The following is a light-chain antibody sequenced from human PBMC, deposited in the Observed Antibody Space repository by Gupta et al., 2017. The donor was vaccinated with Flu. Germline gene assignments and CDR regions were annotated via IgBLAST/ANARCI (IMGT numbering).Light chain of an antibody. CDR1: SSNIGDNT. V-gene: IGLV1-44*01. Sequence: QSVLTQPPSASGTPGQRVTISCSGSSSNIGDNTVSWYQQLPGTAPKLLIYSNNQRPSGVPDRFSGSKSGTSASLAISGLQSEEEDDYYCAAWDDSLNGPVFGGGTKLTVL. CDR3: AAWDDSLNGPV. J-gene: IGLJ3*02. CDR2: SNN.